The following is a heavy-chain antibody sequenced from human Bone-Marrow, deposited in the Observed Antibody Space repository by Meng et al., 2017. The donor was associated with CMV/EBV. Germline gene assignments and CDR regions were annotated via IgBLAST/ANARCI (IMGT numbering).Heavy chain of an antibody. J-gene: IGHJ4*02. CDR2: FDPEDGVT. CDR1: GYTLTELS. V-gene: IGHV1-24*01. Sequence: ASVKVSCKVSGYTLTELSMHWVRQAPGKGLEWMGGFDPEDGVTIYAQKFQGRVTMTEDTSTDTAYMELSSLRSEDTAVYYCATAVVVPAAIDYFDYWGQGTLVTVSS. CDR3: ATAVVVPAAIDYFDY. D-gene: IGHD2-2*01.